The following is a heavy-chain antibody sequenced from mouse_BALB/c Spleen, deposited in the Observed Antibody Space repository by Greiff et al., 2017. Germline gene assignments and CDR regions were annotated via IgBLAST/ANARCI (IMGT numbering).Heavy chain of an antibody. CDR3: ARHPYGKEDAMDY. CDR1: GFTFSSYA. D-gene: IGHD2-10*02. CDR2: ISSGGSYT. J-gene: IGHJ4*01. Sequence: EVKLVESGGGLVKPGGSLKLSCAASGFTFSSYAMSWVRQTPEKRLEWVATISSGGSYTYYPDSVKGRFTISRDNAKNTLYLQMSSLRSEDTAMYYCARHPYGKEDAMDYWGQGTSVTVSS. V-gene: IGHV5-9-3*01.